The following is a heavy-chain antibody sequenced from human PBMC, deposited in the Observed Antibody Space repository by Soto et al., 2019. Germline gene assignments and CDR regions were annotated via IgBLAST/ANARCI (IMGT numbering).Heavy chain of an antibody. Sequence: SETLSLTCTVSGGSISSYYWSWIRQPPGKGLEWIGYIYYSGSTNYNPSLKSRVTISVDTSKNQYHLKLSSVTAADTAVYYCARVEFRSGLGYYYCDMDVWGQGTTVTVSS. CDR3: ARVEFRSGLGYYYCDMDV. CDR2: IYYSGST. J-gene: IGHJ6*02. D-gene: IGHD3-3*01. V-gene: IGHV4-59*01. CDR1: GGSISSYY.